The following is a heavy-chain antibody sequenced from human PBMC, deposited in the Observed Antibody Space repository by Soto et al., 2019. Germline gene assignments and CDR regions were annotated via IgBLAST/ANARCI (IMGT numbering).Heavy chain of an antibody. CDR3: SRYCSGGSCYRDAFDI. Sequence: QVQLQESGPGLVKPSQTLSLTCTVSGGSISSGDHCWSWIRQPPGKGLEWIGYIYYSGSTYYNPSLNSRVTISVDTSKNQCYLKLDSVTAADTAVYYWSRYCSGGSCYRDAFDIWGQGTMVTVYS. CDR2: IYYSGST. D-gene: IGHD2-15*01. CDR1: GGSISSGDHC. V-gene: IGHV4-30-4*01. J-gene: IGHJ3*02.